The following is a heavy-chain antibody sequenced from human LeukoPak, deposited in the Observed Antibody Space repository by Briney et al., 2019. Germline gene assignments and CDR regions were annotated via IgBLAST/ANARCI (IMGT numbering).Heavy chain of an antibody. J-gene: IGHJ4*02. D-gene: IGHD6-13*01. CDR2: IKSKTDGGTT. Sequence: PGGSLRLSCVASGFTFSNAWMSWVRQAPGKGLEWLGRIKSKTDGGTTDYAAPVKGRFTISRDDSKNTVYLQMNSLKTEDTAVYYCTTVSIVVAGKNYFDYWGQGTLVTVSS. V-gene: IGHV3-15*01. CDR1: GFTFSNAW. CDR3: TTVSIVVAGKNYFDY.